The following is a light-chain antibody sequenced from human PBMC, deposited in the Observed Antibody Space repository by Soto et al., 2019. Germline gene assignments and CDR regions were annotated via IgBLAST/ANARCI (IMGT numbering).Light chain of an antibody. J-gene: IGKJ4*01. CDR2: ASS. Sequence: EIVLTQSPGTLSLSPGEGATLSCRASQDVDNNFLAWYQQRPGQAPRLLIYASSRRATGIPDRFSGSGSGTDVTLSIRRVGPEDSAVYFCHQYYSSITFGGGTKVEVE. CDR3: HQYYSSIT. V-gene: IGKV3-20*01. CDR1: QDVDNNF.